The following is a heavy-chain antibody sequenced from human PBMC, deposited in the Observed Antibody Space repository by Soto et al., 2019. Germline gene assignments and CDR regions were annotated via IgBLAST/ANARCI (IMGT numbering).Heavy chain of an antibody. V-gene: IGHV4-31*03. D-gene: IGHD2-2*01. CDR2: IEHSGSS. CDR1: GGFISSGDYY. CDR3: AREVVPATVDFYYYYIDF. Sequence: QVQLQESGPGLVKPSQTLSHTCTVSGGFISSGDYYWNWIRQLPGKGLEWIGYIEHSGSSFYNPSLKGRVALALDTSKNQFSLKLNSVTAADTAVYYCAREVVPATVDFYYYYIDFWGKGTTVTVSS. J-gene: IGHJ6*03.